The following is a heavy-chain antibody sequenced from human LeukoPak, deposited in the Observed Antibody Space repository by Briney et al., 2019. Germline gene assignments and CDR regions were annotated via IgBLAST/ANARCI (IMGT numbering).Heavy chain of an antibody. D-gene: IGHD3-10*01. CDR2: INHSGGT. V-gene: IGHV4-34*01. CDR3: ATDRYYGSGSYYKFDY. Sequence: ETLSLTCGVSGASFSGYYWSWIRQPPGKGLEWIGEINHSGGTNYNPSLKSRVTISVDTSKKQFSLNLRSVTAEDTAVYYCATDRYYGSGSYYKFDYWGQGTLVTVSS. CDR1: GASFSGYY. J-gene: IGHJ4*02.